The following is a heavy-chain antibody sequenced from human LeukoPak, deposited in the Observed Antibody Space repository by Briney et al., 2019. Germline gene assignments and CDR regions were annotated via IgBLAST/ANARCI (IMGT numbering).Heavy chain of an antibody. CDR2: ISGSGSYT. CDR1: GFTVSDYS. V-gene: IGHV3-11*06. Sequence: PGGSLRLSCAASGFTVSDYSMAWVRQAPGKGLEWVSAISGSGSYTDYADSVKGRFTISRDNAKNSLYLQMNSLRAEDTAVYYCARAYYRGIAVADIFDYWGQGTLVTVSS. D-gene: IGHD6-19*01. J-gene: IGHJ4*02. CDR3: ARAYYRGIAVADIFDY.